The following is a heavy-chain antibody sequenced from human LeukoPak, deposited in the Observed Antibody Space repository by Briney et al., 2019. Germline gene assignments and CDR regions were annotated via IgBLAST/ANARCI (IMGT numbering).Heavy chain of an antibody. V-gene: IGHV4-61*01. J-gene: IGHJ4*02. CDR2: IYYSGST. Sequence: SETLSLTCTVSGGSVSSGSYYWSWIRQRPGKGLEWIGYIYYSGSTNYNPSLKSRVTISVDTSKNQFSLKLSSVTAADTAVYYCARALKPIAAAGPDFDYWGQGTLVTVSS. CDR1: GGSVSSGSYY. D-gene: IGHD6-13*01. CDR3: ARALKPIAAAGPDFDY.